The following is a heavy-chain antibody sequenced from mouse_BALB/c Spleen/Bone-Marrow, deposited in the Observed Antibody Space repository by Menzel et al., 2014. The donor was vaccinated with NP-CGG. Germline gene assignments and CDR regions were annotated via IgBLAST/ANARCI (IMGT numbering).Heavy chain of an antibody. V-gene: IGHV1-14*01. J-gene: IGHJ2*01. CDR3: AKDYGSRNFDY. CDR2: INPYNDGT. Sequence: QLVESGPELIKPGASVKMSCKASGYTFTTYVIHWVKQKPGQGLEWIGYINPYNDGTKYNEKFKGKATLTSDKSSSTAYMELSSLTSEDSAVYYCAKDYGSRNFDYWGQGTTLTVSS. D-gene: IGHD1-1*01. CDR1: GYTFTTYV.